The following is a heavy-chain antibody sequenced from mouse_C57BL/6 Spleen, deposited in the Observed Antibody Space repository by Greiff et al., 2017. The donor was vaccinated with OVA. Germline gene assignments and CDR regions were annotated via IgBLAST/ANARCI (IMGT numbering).Heavy chain of an antibody. CDR3: ARSIDYGSSHWYFDV. CDR1: GYAFSSSW. V-gene: IGHV1-82*01. Sequence: QVQLQQSGPELVKPGASVKISCKASGYAFSSSWMNWVKQRPGKGLEWIGRIYPGDGDTNYNGKFKGKATLTADKSSSTAYMQLSSLTSEDSAVYFCARSIDYGSSHWYFDVGGTGTTVTVSS. CDR2: IYPGDGDT. J-gene: IGHJ1*03. D-gene: IGHD1-1*01.